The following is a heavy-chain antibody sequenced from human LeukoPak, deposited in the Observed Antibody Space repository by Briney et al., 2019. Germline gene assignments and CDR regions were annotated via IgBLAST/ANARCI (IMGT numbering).Heavy chain of an antibody. CDR1: GFTVSSNY. CDR2: VKQDGSEK. V-gene: IGHV3-7*04. J-gene: IGHJ3*02. CDR3: ARARIVVVTADDAFDI. D-gene: IGHD2-21*02. Sequence: GGSLRLSCAASGFTVSSNYMTWVRQAPGKGLEWVANVKQDGSEKYYVDSVKGRFTISRDNAKNSLYLQMNSLRAEDTAVYYCARARIVVVTADDAFDIWGQGTMVTVSS.